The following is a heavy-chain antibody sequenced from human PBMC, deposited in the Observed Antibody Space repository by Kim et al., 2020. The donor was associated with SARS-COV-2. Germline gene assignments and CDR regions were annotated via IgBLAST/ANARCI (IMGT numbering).Heavy chain of an antibody. CDR2: IYYSGST. D-gene: IGHD1-26*01. Sequence: SETLSLTCTVSGGSISSYYWSWIRQPPGKGLEWIGYIYYSGSTNYKPSLKSRVTISVDTSKNQFSLKLSSVTAADTAVYYCARLSLGFIVGATIGWFDPWGQGTLVTVSS. J-gene: IGHJ5*02. CDR1: GGSISSYY. V-gene: IGHV4-59*08. CDR3: ARLSLGFIVGATIGWFDP.